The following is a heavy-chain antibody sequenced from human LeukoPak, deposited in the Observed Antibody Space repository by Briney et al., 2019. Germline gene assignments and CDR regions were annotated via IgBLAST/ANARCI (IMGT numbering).Heavy chain of an antibody. CDR3: ARGGDETFGGVIDHKNDAFDI. CDR1: GFTFSSYW. CDR2: INSDGSST. V-gene: IGHV3-74*01. J-gene: IGHJ3*02. Sequence: GGSLRLSCAASGFTFSSYWMHWVRQAPGKGLVWVSRINSDGSSTSYADSVKGRFTISRDNAKNTLYLQMNSLRAEDTAVYYCARGGDETFGGVIDHKNDAFDIWGQGTMVTVSS. D-gene: IGHD3-16*02.